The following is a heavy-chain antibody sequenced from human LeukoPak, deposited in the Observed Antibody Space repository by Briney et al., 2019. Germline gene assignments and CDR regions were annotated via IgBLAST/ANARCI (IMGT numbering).Heavy chain of an antibody. D-gene: IGHD4-17*01. CDR3: AKGMIMTTEPADY. CDR2: MNPNSGNT. CDR1: GYTFTSYD. V-gene: IGHV1-8*01. Sequence: GASVKVSCKASGYTFTSYDINWVRQATGQGLEWMGWMNPNSGNTGYAQKFQGRVTMTRNTSISTAYMELSSLRSEDTAVYYCAKGMIMTTEPADYWGQGTLVTVSS. J-gene: IGHJ4*02.